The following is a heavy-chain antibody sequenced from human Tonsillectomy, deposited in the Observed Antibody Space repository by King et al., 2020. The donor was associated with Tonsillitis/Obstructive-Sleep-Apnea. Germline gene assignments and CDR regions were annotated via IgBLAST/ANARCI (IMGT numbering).Heavy chain of an antibody. V-gene: IGHV3-48*02. CDR1: GLTFSSYA. J-gene: IGHJ3*02. CDR3: AGAFWSGNADAFDI. D-gene: IGHD3-3*01. CDR2: INGRSSTI. Sequence: VQLVESGGDLVQPGGSLRLSCAASGLTFSSYAMDWVRQAPGKGLEWVSYINGRSSTIYYADSVKGRFTISRDNAKNSLYLQMNGLRDEDTAVYYCAGAFWSGNADAFDIWGQGTMVTVSS.